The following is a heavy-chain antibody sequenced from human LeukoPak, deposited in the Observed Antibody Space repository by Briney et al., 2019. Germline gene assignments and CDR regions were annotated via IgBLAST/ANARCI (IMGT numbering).Heavy chain of an antibody. J-gene: IGHJ4*02. CDR3: ARARWDIVVVPAAYDY. CDR2: ISSSGSTI. D-gene: IGHD2-2*01. V-gene: IGHV3-11*04. CDR1: GFTFSDYH. Sequence: GGSLRLSCAASGFTFSDYHMSWIRQAPGKGLEWVSYISSSGSTIYYADSVKGRFTISRDNAKNSLYLQMNSLRAEDTAVYYCARARWDIVVVPAAYDYWGQGTLVTVSS.